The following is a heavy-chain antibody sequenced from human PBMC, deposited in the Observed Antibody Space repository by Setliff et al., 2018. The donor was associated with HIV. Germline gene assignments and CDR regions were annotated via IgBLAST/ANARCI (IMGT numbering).Heavy chain of an antibody. V-gene: IGHV4-61*09. CDR1: GDSISSGRYY. CDR3: ARDSPADGGNPGRFQR. CDR2: IFTSGSA. Sequence: SETLSLTCAVSGDSISSGRYYWNWIRQPAGKGLDWIGHIFTSGSAFSSGTANYSPSLKSRVTISVDISKNQFSLKLTSVTAADTAMYFCARDSPADGGNPGRFQRWGQGTLVTVSS. D-gene: IGHD2-15*01. J-gene: IGHJ1*01.